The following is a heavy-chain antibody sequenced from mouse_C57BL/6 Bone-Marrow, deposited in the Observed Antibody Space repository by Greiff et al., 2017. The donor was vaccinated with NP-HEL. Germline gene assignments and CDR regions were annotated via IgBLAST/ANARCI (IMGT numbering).Heavy chain of an antibody. J-gene: IGHJ4*01. V-gene: IGHV1-69*01. CDR2: IDPSDSYT. Sequence: QVQLKQPGAELVMPGASVKLSCKASGYTFTSYWMHWVKQRPGQGLEWIGEIDPSDSYTNYNQKFKGKSTLTVDKSSSTAYMQLSSLTSEDSAVYYCAAGAMDYWGQGTSVTVSS. CDR1: GYTFTSYW. CDR3: AAGAMDY.